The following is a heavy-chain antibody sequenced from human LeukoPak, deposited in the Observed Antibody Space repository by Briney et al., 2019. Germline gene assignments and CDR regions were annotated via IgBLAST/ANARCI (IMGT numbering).Heavy chain of an antibody. CDR3: ARAGRRGSGFDP. CDR2: ISSSSSYI. V-gene: IGHV3-21*01. J-gene: IGHJ5*02. D-gene: IGHD3-10*01. Sequence: GGSLRLSCEGSGFTFSDYWMGWVRQAPGKGLEWVSSISSSSSYIYYADSVKGRFTISRDNAKNSLYLQVNSLRAEDTAVYYCARAGRRGSGFDPWGQGTLVTVSS. CDR1: GFTFSDYW.